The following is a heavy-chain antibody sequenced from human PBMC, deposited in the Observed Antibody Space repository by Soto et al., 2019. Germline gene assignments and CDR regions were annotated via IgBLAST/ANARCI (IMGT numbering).Heavy chain of an antibody. V-gene: IGHV3-23*01. CDR2: ISGSGHTI. Sequence: TGGSLRLSXKATGFTFDGFPMTWVRQTPGKGLQWVAAISGSGHTITYADSVTGRFTISRDNSKDTLYLQMNSLRPEDSAIYFCARDDPFDLWGQGTQVTVSS. CDR3: ARDDPFDL. J-gene: IGHJ4*02. CDR1: GFTFDGFP.